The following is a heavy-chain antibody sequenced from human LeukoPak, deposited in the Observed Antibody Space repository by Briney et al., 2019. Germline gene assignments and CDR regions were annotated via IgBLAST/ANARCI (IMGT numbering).Heavy chain of an antibody. Sequence: ASVKVSCKASGYTFTSYGISWVRQAPGQGLEWMGWISAYNGNTNYAQKLQGRVTMTTDTSTSTAYMELRSLRAEDTAVYYCARGISRPIYDSSGTFYYFDYWGQGTLVTVSS. V-gene: IGHV1-18*01. J-gene: IGHJ4*02. CDR2: ISAYNGNT. CDR3: ARGISRPIYDSSGTFYYFDY. CDR1: GYTFTSYG. D-gene: IGHD3-22*01.